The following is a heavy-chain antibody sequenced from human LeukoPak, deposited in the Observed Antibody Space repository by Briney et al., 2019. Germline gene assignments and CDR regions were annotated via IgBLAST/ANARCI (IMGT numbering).Heavy chain of an antibody. D-gene: IGHD5-18*01. V-gene: IGHV3-48*04. CDR2: ISSSGSTI. CDR1: GFTFSNSW. J-gene: IGHJ4*02. Sequence: GGSLRLSCAASGFTFSNSWMNWVRQAPGKGLEWVSYISSSGSTIYYADSVKGRFTISRDNAKNSLYLQMNSLRAEDTAVYYCARDSRGYSYGSPPFDYWGQGTLVTVSS. CDR3: ARDSRGYSYGSPPFDY.